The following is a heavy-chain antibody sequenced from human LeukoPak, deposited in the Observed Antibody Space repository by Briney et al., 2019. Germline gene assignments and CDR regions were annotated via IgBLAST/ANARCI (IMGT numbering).Heavy chain of an antibody. CDR3: ARDRLSQGAFDI. J-gene: IGHJ3*02. CDR2: IYHSESV. Sequence: NASETLSLTCTVSGGSIISKSYYWGWVRQPPGKGLEWIGSIYHSESVYYNPSLKSRIAISMDTSNNQFSLNLNSLTAADTAVYYCARDRLSQGAFDIWGQGTVVTVSS. V-gene: IGHV4-39*07. CDR1: GGSIISKSYY.